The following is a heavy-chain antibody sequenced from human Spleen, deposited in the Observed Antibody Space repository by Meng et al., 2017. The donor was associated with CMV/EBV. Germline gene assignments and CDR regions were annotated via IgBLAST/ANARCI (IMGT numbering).Heavy chain of an antibody. Sequence: GGSLRLTCTASGFAFSSYEMNWVRQAPGKGPKWVATINDSGRTTFYADSVKGRFTISRDNSNETLFLQMNSLTAEDTAVFYCANGEWELPTFFDFWGQGILVTVSS. CDR2: INDSGRTT. D-gene: IGHD1-26*01. CDR1: GFAFSSYE. CDR3: ANGEWELPTFFDF. V-gene: IGHV3-23*01. J-gene: IGHJ4*02.